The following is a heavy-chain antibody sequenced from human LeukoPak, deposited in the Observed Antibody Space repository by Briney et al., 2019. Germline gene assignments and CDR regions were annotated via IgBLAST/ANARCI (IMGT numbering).Heavy chain of an antibody. V-gene: IGHV3-21*01. J-gene: IGHJ4*02. D-gene: IGHD3-22*01. CDR2: ISSSSSYI. CDR1: GFTFSSYS. CDR3: VCKNYYDSSGFDY. Sequence: GGSLRLSCAASGFTFSSYSMNWVRQAPGKGLEWVSSISSSSSYIYYADSVKGRFTISRDNAKNSLYLQMNSLRAEATAVYYCVCKNYYDSSGFDYWGQGTLVTVSS.